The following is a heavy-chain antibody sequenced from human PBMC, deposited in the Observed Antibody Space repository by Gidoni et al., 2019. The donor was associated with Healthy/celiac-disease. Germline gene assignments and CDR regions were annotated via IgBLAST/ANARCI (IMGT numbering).Heavy chain of an antibody. J-gene: IGHJ4*02. V-gene: IGHV1-46*03. Sequence: QVQLVQSGAEVKKPGASVKVSCKASGYTFTSYYMHWVRQAPGQGLEWMGIINPSGGSTSYAQKFQGRVTMTRDTSTSTVYMELSSLRSEDTAVYYCASAGWYGLYCSSTSCYGGFVYWGQGTLVTVSS. D-gene: IGHD2-2*01. CDR3: ASAGWYGLYCSSTSCYGGFVY. CDR2: INPSGGST. CDR1: GYTFTSYY.